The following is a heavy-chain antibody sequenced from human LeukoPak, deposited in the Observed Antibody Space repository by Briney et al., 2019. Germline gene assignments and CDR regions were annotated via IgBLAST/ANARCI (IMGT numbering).Heavy chain of an antibody. Sequence: PSETLSLTCTVSGYSISSGYYWGWIRQPPGKGLEWIGSIYHSGSTYYNPSLKSRVTISVDTSKNQFSLKLSSVTAADTAVYYCARELKNYYDSSGYYSDYYYCGMDVWGQGTTVTVSS. D-gene: IGHD3-22*01. J-gene: IGHJ6*02. CDR3: ARELKNYYDSSGYYSDYYYCGMDV. V-gene: IGHV4-38-2*02. CDR2: IYHSGST. CDR1: GYSISSGYY.